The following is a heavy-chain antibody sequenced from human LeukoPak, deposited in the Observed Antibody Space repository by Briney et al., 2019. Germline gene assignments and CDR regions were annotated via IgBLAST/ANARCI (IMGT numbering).Heavy chain of an antibody. Sequence: SETLSLTCTVSGGSISSYYWSWIRQPAGKGLEWIGRIYTSGSTNYNPSLKSRVTISVDTSKNQFSLKLSSVTAADTAVYYCASVRGRVVTFYFDYWGQGTLVTVSS. CDR1: GGSISSYY. D-gene: IGHD2-21*02. V-gene: IGHV4-4*07. J-gene: IGHJ4*02. CDR2: IYTSGST. CDR3: ASVRGRVVTFYFDY.